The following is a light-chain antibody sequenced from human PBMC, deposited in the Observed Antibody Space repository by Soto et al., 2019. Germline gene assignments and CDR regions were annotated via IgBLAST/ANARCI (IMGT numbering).Light chain of an antibody. CDR1: QSVRNTF. CDR3: QQYSTSRKT. J-gene: IGKJ1*01. V-gene: IGKV3-20*01. CDR2: GAS. Sequence: DIVLTQSPGTLSLSPGERATLSCRASQSVRNTFLAWYQQKPGQAPRLLMYGASTRATGIPDRFSGSGSGTDFTLTISRLEPEDFAVYYCQQYSTSRKTFGQGTKVEIK.